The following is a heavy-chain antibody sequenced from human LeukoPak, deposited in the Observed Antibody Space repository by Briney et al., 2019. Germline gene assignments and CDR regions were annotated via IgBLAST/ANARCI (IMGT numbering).Heavy chain of an antibody. D-gene: IGHD3-9*01. CDR1: GFTFSDYY. J-gene: IGHJ3*02. V-gene: IGHV3-11*01. CDR3: ARDQNSLVRYFDWLPDAFDI. Sequence: GGSLRLSCAASGFTFSDYYMSWIRQAPGKGLEWVSYISSSGSIIYYADSVKGRFTISRDNAKNSLYPQMNSLRAEDTAVYYCARDQNSLVRYFDWLPDAFDIWGQGTMVTVSS. CDR2: ISSSGSII.